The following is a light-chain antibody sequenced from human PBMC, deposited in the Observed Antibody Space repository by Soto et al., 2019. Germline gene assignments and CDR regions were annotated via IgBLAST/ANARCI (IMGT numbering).Light chain of an antibody. CDR1: QSISSW. Sequence: DIQMTQSPSTLSASVGDRVTITCRASQSISSWLAWYQQKPGKAPKLLIYKASSLERGVPPRFSGSGSGTEFTLTISSLQPDDFATYYCQQYNDYPHTFGQGTKLEIK. V-gene: IGKV1-5*03. CDR2: KAS. J-gene: IGKJ2*01. CDR3: QQYNDYPHT.